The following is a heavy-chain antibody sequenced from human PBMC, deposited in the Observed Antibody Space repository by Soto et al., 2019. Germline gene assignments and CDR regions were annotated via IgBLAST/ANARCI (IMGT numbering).Heavy chain of an antibody. CDR2: ISYDGSGK. Sequence: QVQLVESGGGGVQPGRSLRLSCAASGFTFSSYGMHWVRQAPGKGLGWVAVISYDGSGKYYADSVKRRFPISRDNSKNTLYLQMNSLRVEDTAVYYCGAGQYFSDYWGQGTLVTVSS. CDR1: GFTFSSYG. CDR3: GAGQYFSDY. V-gene: IGHV3-30*03. J-gene: IGHJ4*02. D-gene: IGHD6-13*01.